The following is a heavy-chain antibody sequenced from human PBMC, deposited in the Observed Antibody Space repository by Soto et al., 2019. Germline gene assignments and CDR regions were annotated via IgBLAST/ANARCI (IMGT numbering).Heavy chain of an antibody. CDR2: ISGLNGNT. CDR3: ARAEAYTTNWYAMDV. V-gene: IGHV1-18*01. CDR1: GYIFSTYG. J-gene: IGHJ6*02. Sequence: QAQLVQSGAEVKKPGASVKVSCKASGYIFSTYGVTWVRQAPGQGLEWMGWISGLNGNTDDGQKLQGRVSMTIDTSTSTAYMDLRSLRSDDTAVYYCARAEAYTTNWYAMDVWGQGTTVIVSS. D-gene: IGHD1-1*01.